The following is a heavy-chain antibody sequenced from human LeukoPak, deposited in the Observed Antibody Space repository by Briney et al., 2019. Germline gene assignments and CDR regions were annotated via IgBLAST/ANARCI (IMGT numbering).Heavy chain of an antibody. CDR2: IYYSGST. J-gene: IGHJ4*02. D-gene: IGHD4-17*01. Sequence: SETLSLTCTVSGGSISSNSYYWGWIRQSPGKGLEWIGTIYYSGSTYYSPSLKSRVTISVDTSKNQFSLKLSSVTAADTAVYYCARERAVTTYYYFDYWGQGTLVTVSS. CDR1: GGSISSNSYY. V-gene: IGHV4-39*07. CDR3: ARERAVTTYYYFDY.